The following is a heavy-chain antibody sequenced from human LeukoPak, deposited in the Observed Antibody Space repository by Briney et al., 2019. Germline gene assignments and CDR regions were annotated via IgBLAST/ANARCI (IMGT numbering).Heavy chain of an antibody. CDR1: GGSFSGYY. J-gene: IGHJ4*02. Sequence: PSETLSLTCAVYGGSFSGYYWSWIRQPPGKGLEWIGEINHSGSTNYNPSLKSRVTISVDTSKNQFSLKLSSVTAADTAVYYCARVWGDYDFWSGYPNFDYWGQGTLVTVSS. CDR3: ARVWGDYDFWSGYPNFDY. CDR2: INHSGST. V-gene: IGHV4-34*01. D-gene: IGHD3-3*01.